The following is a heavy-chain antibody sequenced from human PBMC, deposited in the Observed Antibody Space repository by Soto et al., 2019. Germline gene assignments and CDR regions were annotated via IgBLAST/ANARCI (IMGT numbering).Heavy chain of an antibody. D-gene: IGHD3-16*01. CDR3: ATFTFGRPFDT. CDR1: GFTFNTYA. J-gene: IGHJ3*02. Sequence: WSLRLSCAASGFTFNTYAMSWVRQAPGQGLEWVSAISGSGFSTYYADSVKGRFSISSDSSKNTLFLQMNSLRADDTAVYFCATFTFGRPFDTWGQGTMVTVSS. V-gene: IGHV3-23*01. CDR2: ISGSGFST.